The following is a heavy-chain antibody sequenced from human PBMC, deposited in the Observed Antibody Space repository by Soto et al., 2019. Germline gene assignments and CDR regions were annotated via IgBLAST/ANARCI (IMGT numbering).Heavy chain of an antibody. Sequence: QVQLQESGPGLVKPSETLSLTCTVSGGSISNHYWSWIRQPPGKGLEWIGYIYYNGNTNYNPPLKSRVTMSVDTSKNQISLKLSSVTAADTAAYYCTRANWYSEYWGQGTLVTVSS. D-gene: IGHD7-27*01. J-gene: IGHJ4*02. CDR1: GGSISNHY. CDR2: IYYNGNT. CDR3: TRANWYSEY. V-gene: IGHV4-59*11.